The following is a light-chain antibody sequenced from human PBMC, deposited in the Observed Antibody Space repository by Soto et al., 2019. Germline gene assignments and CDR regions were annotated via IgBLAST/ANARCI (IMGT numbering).Light chain of an antibody. CDR3: QQYGSSPPVT. Sequence: EIVLTQSPGTLSLSPGERATLSCRASQSVSSNFLTWHQQKPGQAPRLLIYGASSRATGIPDRFSGSGSGTDFTLTISRLEPEDFALYYCQQYGSSPPVTFGGGTKVEIK. J-gene: IGKJ4*01. CDR2: GAS. CDR1: QSVSSNF. V-gene: IGKV3-20*01.